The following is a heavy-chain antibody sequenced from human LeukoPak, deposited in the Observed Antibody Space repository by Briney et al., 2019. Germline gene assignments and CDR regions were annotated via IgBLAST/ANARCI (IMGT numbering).Heavy chain of an antibody. V-gene: IGHV1-18*01. CDR3: ARGCYDFWSGYYNYYYYYYMDV. D-gene: IGHD3-3*01. CDR2: ISAYNGNT. CDR1: GYTFTSYG. J-gene: IGHJ6*03. Sequence: ASVKVSCKASGYTFTSYGISWVRQAPGQGLEWMGLISAYNGNTNYAQKLQGRVTMTTDTSTTTAYMEMRSMRSDDKAVYYCARGCYDFWSGYYNYYYYYYMDVWGKGTTVTVSS.